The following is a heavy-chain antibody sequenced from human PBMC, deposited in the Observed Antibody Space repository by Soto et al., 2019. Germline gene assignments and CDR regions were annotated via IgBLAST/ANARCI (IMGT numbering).Heavy chain of an antibody. J-gene: IGHJ6*02. V-gene: IGHV1-2*02. CDR2: INPNSGGT. CDR3: AREDCSGGSCYPLYGMDV. D-gene: IGHD2-15*01. Sequence: GASVKVSCKASGYTFTGYYMHWVRQAPGQGLEWMGWINPNSGGTNYAQKFQGRVTMTRDTSISTAYMELSRLRSDDTAVYYCAREDCSGGSCYPLYGMDVWGQGTTVTVSS. CDR1: GYTFTGYY.